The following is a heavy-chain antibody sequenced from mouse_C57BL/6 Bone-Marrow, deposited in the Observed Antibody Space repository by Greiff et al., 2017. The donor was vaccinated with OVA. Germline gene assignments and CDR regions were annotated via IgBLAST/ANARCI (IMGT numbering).Heavy chain of an antibody. J-gene: IGHJ4*01. CDR2: IYWDDDK. CDR3: ARVDGYYDGAMDY. V-gene: IGHV8-6*01. D-gene: IGHD2-3*01. CDR1: GFSLSTFGMG. Sequence: QVTLKVSGPGILQPSQTLSLTCSFSGFSLSTFGMGVSWLRQPSGKDLEWLAHIYWDDDKHYNPSLKSQHRISKDTSNNQVFLKITTVCTVDTATYDCARVDGYYDGAMDYWGRGTSVTVSS.